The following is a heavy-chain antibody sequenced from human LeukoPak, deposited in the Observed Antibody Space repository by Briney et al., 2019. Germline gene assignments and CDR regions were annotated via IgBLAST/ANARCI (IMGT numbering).Heavy chain of an antibody. CDR2: IYYSGST. CDR3: ARPGRDGYNDY. CDR1: GGSISSYY. Sequence: SETLSLTCTVSGGSISSYYWSWIRQPPGKGLEWIGYIYYSGSTSYNPSLKSRVTISVDTSKNQFSLKLSSVTAADTAVYYCARPGRDGYNDYWGQGTLVTVSS. D-gene: IGHD5-24*01. V-gene: IGHV4-59*12. J-gene: IGHJ4*02.